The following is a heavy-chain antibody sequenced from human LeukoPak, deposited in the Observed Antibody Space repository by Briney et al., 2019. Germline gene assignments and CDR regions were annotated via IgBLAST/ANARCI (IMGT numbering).Heavy chain of an antibody. J-gene: IGHJ4*02. CDR1: GFTVSSNY. Sequence: PGGSLRLSCAASGFTVSSNYMSWVRQAPGKGLEWVSVIYSGGSTYYADSVKGRFTISRDNSKNTLYLQMNSLRAEDTAVYYCARSSIAVTNYDYWGQGTLVTVSS. V-gene: IGHV3-66*01. CDR2: IYSGGST. D-gene: IGHD6-19*01. CDR3: ARSSIAVTNYDY.